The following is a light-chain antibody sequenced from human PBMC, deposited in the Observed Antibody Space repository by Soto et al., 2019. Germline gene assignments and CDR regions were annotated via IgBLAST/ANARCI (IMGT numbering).Light chain of an antibody. J-gene: IGKJ2*01. CDR2: AAS. Sequence: DIQLTQSPSFLSASVGDRVTITCRASQGISSYLAWYQQKPGKAPKLLIYAASTLQSGVPLRFSGSGSGTDFTLTISSLQPEDFATYYCQQSYSTPHTFGQGTKVDIK. V-gene: IGKV1-39*01. CDR1: QGISSY. CDR3: QQSYSTPHT.